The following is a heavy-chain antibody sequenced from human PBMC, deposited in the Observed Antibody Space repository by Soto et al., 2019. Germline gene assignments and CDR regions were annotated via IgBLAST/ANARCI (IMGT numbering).Heavy chain of an antibody. V-gene: IGHV3-21*06. Sequence: GGSLRLSCAASGFTFTRYSMNWVRQAPGKVLEWVSSISSTTHYIYYADSMRGRFTISRDNAKNAVYLEMNSLRAEDTAVYYCARESEDLTSNFDYWGQGTLVNVSS. CDR3: ARESEDLTSNFDY. CDR1: GFTFTRYS. J-gene: IGHJ4*02. CDR2: ISSTTHYI.